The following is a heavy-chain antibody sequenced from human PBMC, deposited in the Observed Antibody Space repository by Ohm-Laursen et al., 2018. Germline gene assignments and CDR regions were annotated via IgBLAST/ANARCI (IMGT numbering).Heavy chain of an antibody. J-gene: IGHJ6*02. CDR3: AKDYYDSSGYLVDYYGMDV. D-gene: IGHD3-22*01. CDR1: GFTFSSYG. Sequence: SLRLSCAASGFTFSSYGMHWVRQAPGKGLEWVAVIWYDGSNKYYADSVKGRFTISRDNSKNTLYLQMNSLRAEDTAVYYCAKDYYDSSGYLVDYYGMDVWGQGTTVTVSS. V-gene: IGHV3-33*06. CDR2: IWYDGSNK.